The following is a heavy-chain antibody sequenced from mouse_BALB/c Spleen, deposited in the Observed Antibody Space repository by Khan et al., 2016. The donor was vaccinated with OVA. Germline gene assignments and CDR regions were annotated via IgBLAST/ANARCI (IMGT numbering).Heavy chain of an antibody. V-gene: IGHV1-77*01. CDR2: IYPGSDNT. CDR3: AREWAGWFPY. Sequence: QVQLKESGAELARPGASVKLSCKASGYTFTDYYINWMRQRTGQGLEWIGEIYPGSDNTNYNEKFKDKATLTADKSSSTAYMQLSSLTSEDSAVYFCAREWAGWFPYWGQGTLVTVSA. CDR1: GYTFTDYY. J-gene: IGHJ3*01.